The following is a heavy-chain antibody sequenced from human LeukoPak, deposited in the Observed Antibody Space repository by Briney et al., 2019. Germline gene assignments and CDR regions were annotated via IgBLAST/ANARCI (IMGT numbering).Heavy chain of an antibody. D-gene: IGHD2-2*01. CDR3: ARADIVVVPSANHYYYYMDV. Sequence: EASVKVSCKASGGTFSSYAISWVRQAPGQGLEWMGGIIPIFGTANYAQKFQGRVTITADESTSTAYMELSSLRSEDTAVYYCARADIVVVPSANHYYYYMDVWGKGTTVTVSS. V-gene: IGHV1-69*13. CDR1: GGTFSSYA. J-gene: IGHJ6*03. CDR2: IIPIFGTA.